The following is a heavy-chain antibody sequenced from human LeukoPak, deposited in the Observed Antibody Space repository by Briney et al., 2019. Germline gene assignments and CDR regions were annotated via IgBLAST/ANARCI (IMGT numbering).Heavy chain of an antibody. CDR3: AKAYYYDSSGYPTFDY. CDR2: IRYDGSNK. D-gene: IGHD3-22*01. V-gene: IGHV3-30*02. J-gene: IGHJ4*02. CDR1: GFTFSSYG. Sequence: PGGSLRLSCAASGFTFSSYGMHWVRQAPGKGLEWVAFIRYDGSNKYYADSVKGRFTISRDNSKNTLYLQMNSLRAEDTAVYYCAKAYYYDSSGYPTFDYWGQGTLVTVSS.